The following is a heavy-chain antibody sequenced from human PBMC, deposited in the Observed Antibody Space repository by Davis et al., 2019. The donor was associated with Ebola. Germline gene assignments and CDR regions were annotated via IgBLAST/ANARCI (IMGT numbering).Heavy chain of an antibody. Sequence: PGGSLRLSCAASGFNFRSFGMHWVRQAPGRGPEWVSVISSDGIDKFYADFVKGRFTVSRDNSRNTLSLQMNSLRIDDTAIYYCAKTCLGGSPPKMTPFPADYWGQGTQVTVSS. J-gene: IGHJ4*02. CDR1: GFNFRSFG. V-gene: IGHV3-30*18. D-gene: IGHD2-15*01. CDR3: AKTCLGGSPPKMTPFPADY. CDR2: ISSDGIDK.